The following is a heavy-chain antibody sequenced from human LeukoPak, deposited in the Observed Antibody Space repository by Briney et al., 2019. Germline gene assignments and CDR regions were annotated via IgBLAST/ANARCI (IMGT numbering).Heavy chain of an antibody. Sequence: GGSLRLSCAAAGFTFSSYSMSWVRQAPGQGLEWVSSISRSSSYIYYADSVKGRFTISRDNAENSLYLQMNSLRAEDTAVYYCARGQDRPFYSDSGAKRGYYFDYWAQGTLVTVSS. CDR1: GFTFSSYS. V-gene: IGHV3-21*01. J-gene: IGHJ4*02. CDR2: ISRSSSYI. CDR3: ARGQDRPFYSDSGAKRGYYFDY. D-gene: IGHD3-22*01.